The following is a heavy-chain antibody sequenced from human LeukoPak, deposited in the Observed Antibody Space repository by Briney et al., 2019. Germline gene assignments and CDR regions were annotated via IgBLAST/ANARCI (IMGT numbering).Heavy chain of an antibody. D-gene: IGHD2-21*01. V-gene: IGHV1-69*05. CDR1: GGTFSSYA. J-gene: IGHJ6*03. CDR3: ARVVLRWGAAGNYMDV. CDR2: IIPIFGTA. Sequence: GASVKVSCKASGGTFSSYAISWVRQAPGQGLEWMGGIIPIFGTANYAQKFQGRVTITTDESTSTAYMELSSLRSEDTAVYSCARVVLRWGAAGNYMDVWGKGTTVTVSS.